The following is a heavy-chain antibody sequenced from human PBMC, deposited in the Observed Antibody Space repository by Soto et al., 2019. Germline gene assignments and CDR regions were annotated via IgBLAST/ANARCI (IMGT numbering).Heavy chain of an antibody. Sequence: EVQLVESGGGLVQPGGSLRLSCAASGFTFSSYERNWVRQAPGKGLEWVSYFSSSGSTIYYADSVKGRFTISRDNAKNSLYLQMNSLRAEDTAVYYCARGGGYYDSSGYYYYYYGMDVWGQGTTVTVSS. J-gene: IGHJ6*02. V-gene: IGHV3-48*03. CDR3: ARGGGYYDSSGYYYYYYGMDV. CDR1: GFTFSSYE. CDR2: FSSSGSTI. D-gene: IGHD3-22*01.